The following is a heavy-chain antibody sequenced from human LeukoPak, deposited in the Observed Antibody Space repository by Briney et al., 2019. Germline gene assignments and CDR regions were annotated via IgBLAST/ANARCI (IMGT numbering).Heavy chain of an antibody. CDR1: GGSISSGDYY. CDR2: IYYSGST. D-gene: IGHD4-17*01. J-gene: IGHJ5*02. V-gene: IGHV4-30-4*01. CDR3: ARDRGHTVTTQGSNWFDP. Sequence: PSQTLSLTCTVSGGSISSGDYYWSWIRQPPGKGLEWFGYIYYSGSTYYSPSLKSLVTISVDTSKNQFSLKLSSVTAADTAVYYCARDRGHTVTTQGSNWFDPWGQGTLVTVSS.